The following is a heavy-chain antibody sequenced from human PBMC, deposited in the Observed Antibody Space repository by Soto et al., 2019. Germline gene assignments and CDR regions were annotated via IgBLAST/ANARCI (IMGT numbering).Heavy chain of an antibody. CDR2: ISYDGSNK. Sequence: QVQLVESGGGVVQSGRSLRLSCAASGFTFSSYGMHWVRQAPGKGLEWVAVISYDGSNKYYADSVKGRFTISRDNSKNTLYLQMNSLRAEDTAVYYCAKDQGPYCSGGSCYSQTPDYWGQGTLVTVSS. CDR1: GFTFSSYG. CDR3: AKDQGPYCSGGSCYSQTPDY. V-gene: IGHV3-30*18. J-gene: IGHJ4*02. D-gene: IGHD2-15*01.